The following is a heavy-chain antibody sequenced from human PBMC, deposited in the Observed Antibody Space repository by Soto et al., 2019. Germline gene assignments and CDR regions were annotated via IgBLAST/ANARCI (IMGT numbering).Heavy chain of an antibody. J-gene: IGHJ6*02. Sequence: QVQLQESGPGLVKPSQTLSLTCTVSGGSISSGDYYWSWIRQPPGKGLEWIGYIYYSGSTYYNPSLKSRVTISVDTSKNQFSLKLSSVTAADTAVYYCARDPVVVVTAWWESGGMDVWGQGTTVTVSS. CDR1: GGSISSGDYY. CDR2: IYYSGST. CDR3: ARDPVVVVTAWWESGGMDV. D-gene: IGHD2-21*01. V-gene: IGHV4-30-4*01.